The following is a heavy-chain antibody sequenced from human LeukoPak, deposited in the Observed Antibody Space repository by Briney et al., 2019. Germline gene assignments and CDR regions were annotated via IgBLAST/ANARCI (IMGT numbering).Heavy chain of an antibody. CDR3: AKGDGYSVY. CDR2: ISYDGSNK. D-gene: IGHD4-4*01. V-gene: IGHV3-30*18. CDR1: GFTFSSYG. J-gene: IGHJ4*02. Sequence: PGGSLRLSCAASGFTFSSYGMPWVRQAPGKGLEWVAVISYDGSNKYYADSVKGRFTISRDNSKNTLYLQMNSLRAEDTAVYYCAKGDGYSVYWGQGTLVTVSS.